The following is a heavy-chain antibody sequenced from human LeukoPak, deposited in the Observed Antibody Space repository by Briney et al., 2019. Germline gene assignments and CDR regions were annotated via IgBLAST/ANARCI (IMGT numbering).Heavy chain of an antibody. CDR2: IYYSGST. D-gene: IGHD3-3*01. J-gene: IGHJ4*02. V-gene: IGHV4-59*08. CDR3: ARHASITIFGGGVDY. Sequence: SETLSLTCTVSGGSVSSYYWSWIRQPPGKGLEWIGYIYYSGSTNYIPSLKSRVTISVDTSKNQFSLKLSSVTAADTAVYYCARHASITIFGGGVDYWGQGTLVTVSS. CDR1: GGSVSSYY.